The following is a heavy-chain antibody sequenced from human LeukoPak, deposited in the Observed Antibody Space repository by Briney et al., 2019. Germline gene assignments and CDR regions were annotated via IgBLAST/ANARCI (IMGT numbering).Heavy chain of an antibody. CDR3: ARVAPRRWFDP. V-gene: IGHV4-34*01. J-gene: IGHJ5*02. CDR2: INHSGST. Sequence: SETLSLTCAVYGGSFSGYYWSWIRQPPGKGLEWIGEINHSGSTNYNPSLKSRVTISVDTSKNQFSLKLSSVTAADTAVYYCARVAPRRWFDPWGQGTLVTVSS. CDR1: GGSFSGYY.